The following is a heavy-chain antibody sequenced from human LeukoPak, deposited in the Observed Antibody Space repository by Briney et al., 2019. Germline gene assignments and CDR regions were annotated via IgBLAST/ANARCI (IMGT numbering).Heavy chain of an antibody. CDR1: GFTFSSYS. D-gene: IGHD3-22*01. CDR3: AREEATMIAGAFDI. CDR2: ISSSSSYI. J-gene: IGHJ3*02. V-gene: IGHV3-21*01. Sequence: PGGSLRLSCAASGFTFSSYSMNWVRQAPGKGLEWVSSISSSSSYIYYADSVKGRFTISRDNAKNSLYLQMNSLRAEDTAVYYCAREEATMIAGAFDIWGQGTMVTVSS.